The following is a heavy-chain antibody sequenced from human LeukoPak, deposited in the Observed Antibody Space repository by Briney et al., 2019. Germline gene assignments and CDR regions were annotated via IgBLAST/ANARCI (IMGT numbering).Heavy chain of an antibody. J-gene: IGHJ3*02. Sequence: SETLSLTCAVYGGSFSGYYWSWIRQPPGKGLEWIGEINHSGSTNYNPSLKSRVTISVDTSKNQFSLKLSSVTAADTAVYYCARLPPTVNVAFDIWGQGTMVTVSS. CDR1: GGSFSGYY. CDR2: INHSGST. V-gene: IGHV4-34*01. CDR3: ARLPPTVNVAFDI. D-gene: IGHD4-17*01.